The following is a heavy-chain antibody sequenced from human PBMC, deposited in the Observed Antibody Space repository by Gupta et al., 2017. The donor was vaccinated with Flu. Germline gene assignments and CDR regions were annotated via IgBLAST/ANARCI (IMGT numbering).Heavy chain of an antibody. CDR2: ISSMSNYI. CDR1: RFKFSDYT. J-gene: IGHJ1*01. CDR3: ARDPFLESSRPPVY. Sequence: EVQLLESGGGLVKPGGSMRLSCAASRFKFSDYTMNWVRQAPEKGLEWVSSISSMSNYIYYADSVKGRCTISRDNAKNSLFLQMNRLRSEDTAVYFCARDPFLESSRPPVYWGQGTQVTVSS. V-gene: IGHV3-21*06. D-gene: IGHD3-3*01.